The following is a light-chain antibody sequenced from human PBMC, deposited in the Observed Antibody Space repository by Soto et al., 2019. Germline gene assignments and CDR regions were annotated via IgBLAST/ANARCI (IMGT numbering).Light chain of an antibody. CDR3: SSFAGSNNVV. V-gene: IGLV2-8*01. J-gene: IGLJ2*01. Sequence: QSALTQPPSASWSPGQSVTISCTGTSYDVGGYNFVSWYQQHPGKAPKLMIYEVTKRPSGVPDRFSGSKSGNTASLTVSGLQAEDEADYYCSSFAGSNNVVFGGGTKLTVL. CDR1: SYDVGGYNF. CDR2: EVT.